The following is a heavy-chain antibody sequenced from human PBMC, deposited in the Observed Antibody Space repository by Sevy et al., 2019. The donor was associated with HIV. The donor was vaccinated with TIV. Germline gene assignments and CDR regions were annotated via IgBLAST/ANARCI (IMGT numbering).Heavy chain of an antibody. D-gene: IGHD3-22*01. J-gene: IGHJ6*02. CDR3: HGDYDSTQLASYYYYGMDV. CDR1: GFTFSSYA. Sequence: GGSLRLSCAASGFTFSSYAMSWDRQAPGKGMEWVSTIRGSGGSTHYADSVKGRFTISRDNSKNTRYLQMNSLRAEDTAVYYCHGDYDSTQLASYYYYGMDVWGQGTTVTVSS. V-gene: IGHV3-23*01. CDR2: IRGSGGST.